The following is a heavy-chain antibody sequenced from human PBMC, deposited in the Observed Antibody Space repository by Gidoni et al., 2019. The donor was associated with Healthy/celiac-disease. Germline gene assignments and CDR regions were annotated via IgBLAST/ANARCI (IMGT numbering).Heavy chain of an antibody. CDR1: GGSISSSSYY. CDR2: IYYSGST. V-gene: IGHV4-39*01. J-gene: IGHJ4*02. CDR3: ARLLSEQFDY. D-gene: IGHD6-19*01. Sequence: QLQLQESGPGLVKPSETLSLTCTVSGGSISSSSYYWGWIRQPPGKGLELIGSIYYSGSTYYNPSLKSRVTISVDTSKNQFSLKLSSVTAADTAVYYCARLLSEQFDYWGQGTLVTVSS.